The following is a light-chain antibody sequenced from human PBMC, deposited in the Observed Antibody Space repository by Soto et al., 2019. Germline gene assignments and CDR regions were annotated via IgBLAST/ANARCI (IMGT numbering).Light chain of an antibody. J-gene: IGKJ5*01. V-gene: IGKV3-15*01. CDR1: QSVSNK. Sequence: EIVMTQSPATLSVSPGERDTLSCRASQSVSNKLVWYQQKPGQAPRLLIYAASTRATGIPARFSGSGSETEFTLTISSLQSEDLAVYYCQQRSNWPPITFGQGTRLEIK. CDR3: QQRSNWPPIT. CDR2: AAS.